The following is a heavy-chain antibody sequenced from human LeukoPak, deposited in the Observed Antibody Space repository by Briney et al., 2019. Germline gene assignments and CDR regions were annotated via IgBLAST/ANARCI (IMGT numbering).Heavy chain of an antibody. Sequence: GESLKISCKGLGYSFSIYWIAWVRQMPGKGLEWMGIIYGGDSDDRYSPSFQGQVTISADKSMNTAYLQRSSLKASDTAMYYCTRRGSGYDHWHFDYWGQGTLVTVSS. CDR2: IYGGDSDD. CDR1: GYSFSIYW. V-gene: IGHV5-51*01. CDR3: TRRGSGYDHWHFDY. J-gene: IGHJ4*02. D-gene: IGHD5-12*01.